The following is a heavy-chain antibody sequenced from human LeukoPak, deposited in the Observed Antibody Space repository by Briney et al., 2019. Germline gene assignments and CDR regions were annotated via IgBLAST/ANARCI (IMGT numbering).Heavy chain of an antibody. D-gene: IGHD2-15*01. CDR3: ATNPVSATPIDY. V-gene: IGHV1-24*01. Sequence: ASVKVSCKVSGYTLTELSMHWVRQAPGKGLEWMGGFDPEDGETIYAQKFQGRVTMTEDTSTDTAYMELSSLRSEDTAVYYCATNPVSATPIDYWGQGTLVTVSS. CDR1: GYTLTELS. CDR2: FDPEDGET. J-gene: IGHJ4*02.